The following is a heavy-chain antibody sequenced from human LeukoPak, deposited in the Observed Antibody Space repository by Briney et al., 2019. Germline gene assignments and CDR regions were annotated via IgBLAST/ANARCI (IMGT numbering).Heavy chain of an antibody. J-gene: IGHJ6*03. D-gene: IGHD5-12*01. CDR2: NYSGDFDI. CDR1: GYSFTCFC. V-gene: IGHV5-51*01. Sequence: GEALKSSCQGSGYSFTCFCIGWVRPTPRKGVEWMGINYSGDFDIRYSTSSQGQVTISADKSISTAYLQWNSLKASDNAMYYCARLPLRGNSSATRRGPPADYYYYMDVWGKGTTVTISS. CDR3: ARLPLRGNSSATRRGPPADYYYYMDV.